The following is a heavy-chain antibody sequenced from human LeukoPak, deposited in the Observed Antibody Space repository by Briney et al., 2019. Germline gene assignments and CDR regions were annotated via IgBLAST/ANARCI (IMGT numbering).Heavy chain of an antibody. CDR2: ISAYNGNT. V-gene: IGHV1-18*01. Sequence: ASVKVSCKASGSTFTSYGISLVRQAPGQGLEWMGWISAYNGNTNYAQKLQGRVTMTTDTSTSTAYMELRSLRSDDTAVYYCARDRDSSGWYVGQPDYWGQGTLVTVSS. J-gene: IGHJ4*02. CDR1: GSTFTSYG. CDR3: ARDRDSSGWYVGQPDY. D-gene: IGHD6-19*01.